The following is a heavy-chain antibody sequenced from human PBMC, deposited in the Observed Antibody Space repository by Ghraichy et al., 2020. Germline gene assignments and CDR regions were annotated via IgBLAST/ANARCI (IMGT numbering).Heavy chain of an antibody. V-gene: IGHV3-23*01. J-gene: IGHJ6*02. D-gene: IGHD6-13*01. CDR1: GFIINSYA. CDR3: AKGIAPGTSTVSYFYDGMDA. Sequence: LSLTCTASGFIINSYAINWICQPPPAGQDLDSPGSVGGSDTYYPDSVPSRCTITRDNSNNTLFLQLNSLRVEDTALYYYAKGIAPGTSTVSYFYDGMDAWGQGTTVTVPS. CDR2: GSVGGSDT.